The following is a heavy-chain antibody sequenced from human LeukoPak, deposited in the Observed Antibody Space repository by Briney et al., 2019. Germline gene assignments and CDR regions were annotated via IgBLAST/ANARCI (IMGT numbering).Heavy chain of an antibody. V-gene: IGHV1-2*02. CDR2: INPNSGVT. J-gene: IGHJ4*02. CDR1: GGTFNSYA. Sequence: ASVKVSCKASGGTFNSYAISWVRQAPGQGLEWMGWINPNSGVTHYPQKFQGRVTMTRDTSIRTAYMEVSSLRSDDTAVYYCARGQQWLEAFDYWGLGTLVTVSS. D-gene: IGHD6-19*01. CDR3: ARGQQWLEAFDY.